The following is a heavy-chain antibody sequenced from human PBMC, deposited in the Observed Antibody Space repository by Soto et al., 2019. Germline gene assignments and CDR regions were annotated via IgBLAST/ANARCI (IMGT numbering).Heavy chain of an antibody. CDR2: IYYSGST. CDR1: GGSISSGGYY. D-gene: IGHD6-19*01. V-gene: IGHV4-31*03. J-gene: IGHJ4*02. Sequence: QVQLQESGPGLVKPSQTLSLTCTVSGGSISSGGYYWSWIRQHPGKGLEWIGYIYYSGSTYYNPSLMSRVTISVDTSKNQFSLKLSPVTAADTAVYYCARDLSSSGWLDYWGQGTLVTVSS. CDR3: ARDLSSSGWLDY.